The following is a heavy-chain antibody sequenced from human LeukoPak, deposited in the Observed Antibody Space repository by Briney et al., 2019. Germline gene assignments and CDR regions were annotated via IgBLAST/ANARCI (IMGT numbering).Heavy chain of an antibody. CDR1: GFTFSSYA. V-gene: IGHV3-23*01. D-gene: IGHD3-10*01. CDR3: ASDYYGGGTPGGYFHY. Sequence: GGSLRLSCAASGFTFSSYAMSWVRQAPGKRPEWVSGISESGGTTHYADSVKGRLTISRDNSKNTLYLQMNSLRAEDTAVYYCASDYYGGGTPGGYFHYWGQGTLVTVSS. J-gene: IGHJ4*02. CDR2: ISESGGTT.